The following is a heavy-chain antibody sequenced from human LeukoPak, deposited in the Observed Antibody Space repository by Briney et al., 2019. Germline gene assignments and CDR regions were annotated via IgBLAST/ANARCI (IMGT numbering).Heavy chain of an antibody. CDR1: GFTFSSYA. Sequence: PGGSLRLSCAASGFTFSSYAMSWVRQAPGKGLEWVSAISGSGGSTYYADSVKGRFTISRDNSKNTLYLQMNSLRAEDTAVYYCAKRDRPCSGDCSAPYYFDYWGQGTLVTVSS. CDR3: AKRDRPCSGDCSAPYYFDY. V-gene: IGHV3-23*01. J-gene: IGHJ4*02. D-gene: IGHD2-21*02. CDR2: ISGSGGST.